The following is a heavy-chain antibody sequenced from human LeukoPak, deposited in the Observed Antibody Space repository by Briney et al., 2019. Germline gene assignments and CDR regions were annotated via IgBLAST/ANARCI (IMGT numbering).Heavy chain of an antibody. CDR3: ARPGSRGFWYFDF. CDR1: GGSISSYY. Sequence: SETLSLTCTVSGGSISSYYWSWIRQPPGKGLEWIGHIYYNGNTNHNPSLKSRVTISVDTSKNQFSLKLSSVTAADTAVYYCARPGSRGFWYFDFWGRGTLVTVSS. D-gene: IGHD3-10*01. J-gene: IGHJ2*01. CDR2: IYYNGNT. V-gene: IGHV4-59*08.